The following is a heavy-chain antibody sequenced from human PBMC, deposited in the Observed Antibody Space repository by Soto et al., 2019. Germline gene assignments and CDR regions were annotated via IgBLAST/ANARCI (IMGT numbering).Heavy chain of an antibody. D-gene: IGHD2-2*01. CDR1: GGTFSSYA. Sequence: QVQLVQSGAEVKKPGSSVNVSCKASGGTFSSYAISWVRQAPGQGLEWMGGIIPIFGTANYAQKFQGRVTITADESTSTAYMELSSLRSEDTAVYYCARGVLGYCSSTSCPNYYYYGMDVWGQGTTVTVSS. J-gene: IGHJ6*02. V-gene: IGHV1-69*01. CDR3: ARGVLGYCSSTSCPNYYYYGMDV. CDR2: IIPIFGTA.